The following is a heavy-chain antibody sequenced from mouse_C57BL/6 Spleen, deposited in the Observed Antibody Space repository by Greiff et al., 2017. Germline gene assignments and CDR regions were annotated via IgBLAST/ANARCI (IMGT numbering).Heavy chain of an antibody. V-gene: IGHV5-4*01. CDR3: ARDYYYGSEAGAMDY. D-gene: IGHD1-1*01. Sequence: EVQLVESGGGLVKPGGSLKLSCAASGFTFSSYAMSWVRQTPEKRLEWVATISDGGSYTYYPDNVQGRFTISRDNAKNHLYLQMSHLKSEDTAMYYCARDYYYGSEAGAMDYWGQGTSVTVSS. CDR2: ISDGGSYT. J-gene: IGHJ4*01. CDR1: GFTFSSYA.